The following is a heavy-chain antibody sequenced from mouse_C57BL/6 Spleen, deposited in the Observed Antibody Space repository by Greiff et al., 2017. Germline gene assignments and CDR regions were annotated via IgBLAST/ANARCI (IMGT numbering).Heavy chain of an antibody. D-gene: IGHD1-1*01. V-gene: IGHV1-82*01. Sequence: QVQLKQPGPELVKPGASVKISCKASGYAFSSSWMNWVKQRPGQGLEWIGRIYPGDGDTNYNGKFKGKATLTADKSSSTAYMQLSSLTSEDSAVYFCARGGLTTVAYYWGQGTTLTVSS. CDR3: ARGGLTTVAYY. J-gene: IGHJ2*01. CDR2: IYPGDGDT. CDR1: GYAFSSSW.